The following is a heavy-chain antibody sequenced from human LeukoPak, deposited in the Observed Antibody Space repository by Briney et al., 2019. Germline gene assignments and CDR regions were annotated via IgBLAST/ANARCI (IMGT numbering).Heavy chain of an antibody. Sequence: AGTLSLSCAASGSTFSSYGMHWVRQAPGKGLEWVAVISYDGSNKYYADSVKGRVTISRDNSKNTLYLQMNSLRAEDTAVYYCAKDRSRQDTAMVTPGPFDYWGQGTLVTVSS. J-gene: IGHJ4*02. D-gene: IGHD5-18*01. CDR3: AKDRSRQDTAMVTPGPFDY. CDR2: ISYDGSNK. CDR1: GSTFSSYG. V-gene: IGHV3-30*18.